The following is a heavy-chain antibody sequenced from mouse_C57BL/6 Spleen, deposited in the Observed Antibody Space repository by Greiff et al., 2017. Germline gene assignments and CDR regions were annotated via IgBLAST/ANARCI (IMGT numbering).Heavy chain of an antibody. V-gene: IGHV5-9-1*02. J-gene: IGHJ3*01. Sequence: EVMLVESGEGLVKPGGSLKLSCAASGFTFSSYAMSWVRQTPEKRLEWVAYISSGGDYIYYADTVKGRFTIPRDNARNTLYLQMSSLKSEDTAMYYCTREGYDVAYWGQGTLVTVSA. CDR3: TREGYDVAY. D-gene: IGHD2-2*01. CDR2: ISSGGDYI. CDR1: GFTFSSYA.